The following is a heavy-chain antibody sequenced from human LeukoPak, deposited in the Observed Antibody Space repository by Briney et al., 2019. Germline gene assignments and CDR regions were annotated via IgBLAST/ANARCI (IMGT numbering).Heavy chain of an antibody. Sequence: GASVKLSCKASGYTFSGYYMHWVRQAPGHGLEWWGWNSNSGGTNYAQKFQGRGTMTTDTSISTTYMELISLKSDDTAVYYCARDLAGDGLSYFDYWGQGTLVTVSS. CDR1: GYTFSGYY. CDR2: NSNSGGT. CDR3: ARDLAGDGLSYFDY. D-gene: IGHD6-19*01. J-gene: IGHJ4*02. V-gene: IGHV1-2*02.